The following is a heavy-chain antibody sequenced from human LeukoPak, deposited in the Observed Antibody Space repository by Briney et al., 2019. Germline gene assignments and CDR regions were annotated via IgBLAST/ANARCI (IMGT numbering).Heavy chain of an antibody. D-gene: IGHD2-15*01. CDR2: IYYSGST. V-gene: IGHV4-59*08. Sequence: PSETLSLTCTVSGGSISSYYWSWIRQPPGKGLEWIGYIYYSGSTNYNPSLKSRVTISVDTSKNQFSLKLSSVTAADTAVYCCARHSRYCSGGSCYVTPHAFDIWGQGTMVTVSS. J-gene: IGHJ3*02. CDR1: GGSISSYY. CDR3: ARHSRYCSGGSCYVTPHAFDI.